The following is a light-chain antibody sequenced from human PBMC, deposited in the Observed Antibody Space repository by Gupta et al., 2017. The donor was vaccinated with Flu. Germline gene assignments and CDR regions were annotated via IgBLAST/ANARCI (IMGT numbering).Light chain of an antibody. CDR1: QSVSSN. CDR2: GAS. J-gene: IGKJ1*01. Sequence: EIVMTQSPATLSVSPGERATLSCRASQSVSSNLAWYQQKPGQAPRLLIYGASTRATGIPATFSGSGSGTEFTLTISSLQSEDFAVYYCHQYTNWPWTFGQGTKVEI. V-gene: IGKV3-15*01. CDR3: HQYTNWPWT.